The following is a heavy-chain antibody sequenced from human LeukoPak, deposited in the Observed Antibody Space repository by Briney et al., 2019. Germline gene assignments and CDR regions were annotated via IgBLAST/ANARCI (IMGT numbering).Heavy chain of an antibody. CDR1: GGSFSGYY. J-gene: IGHJ4*02. D-gene: IGHD5-18*01. CDR3: AREDTAMGLAPFDY. Sequence: SETLSLTCAVYGGSFSGYYWSWIRQPPGKGLEWIGEINHSGSTNHNPSLKSRVTISVDTSKNQFSLKLSSVTAAGTAVYYCAREDTAMGLAPFDYWGQGTLVTVSS. V-gene: IGHV4-34*01. CDR2: INHSGST.